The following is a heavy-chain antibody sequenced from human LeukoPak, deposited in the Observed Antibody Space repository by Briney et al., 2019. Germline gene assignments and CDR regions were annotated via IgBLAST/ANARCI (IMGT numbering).Heavy chain of an antibody. CDR3: ARQGGYYFMDV. CDR2: INPNSGGT. V-gene: IGHV1-2*02. J-gene: IGHJ6*03. Sequence: ASVKVSCKASGYTFTGYYMHWVRQAPGQGLEWMGWINPNSGGTNYAQKFQGRVTISADKSTNTAYLQWSSLKASDTAMYYCARQGGYYFMDVWGKGTTVTVSS. CDR1: GYTFTGYY.